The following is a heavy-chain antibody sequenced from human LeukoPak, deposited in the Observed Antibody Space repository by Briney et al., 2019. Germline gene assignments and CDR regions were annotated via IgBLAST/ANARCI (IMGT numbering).Heavy chain of an antibody. V-gene: IGHV3-23*01. CDR2: ISGSGGST. J-gene: IGHJ4*02. Sequence: PGGSLRLSCAASGFTFSSYAMSWVRQAPGKGLEWVSAISGSGGSTYYADSVKGRFTISRDNSKNTLYLQMNSLRAEDTAEYYCAKGGSMVRGLYYFDYWGQGTLVTVSS. D-gene: IGHD3-10*01. CDR3: AKGGSMVRGLYYFDY. CDR1: GFTFSSYA.